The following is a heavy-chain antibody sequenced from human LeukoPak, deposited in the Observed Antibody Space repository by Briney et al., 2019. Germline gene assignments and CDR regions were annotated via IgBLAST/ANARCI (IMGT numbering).Heavy chain of an antibody. CDR3: HCLRWFDP. CDR1: GFPFSNAW. J-gene: IGHJ5*02. Sequence: GGSLRLSCAAPGFPFSNAWMSWVRQAPGRGLEGVGRIKSKTDDGTRSYAAGVKGRFTISRDDSKNTVYLHMNSLKTEDTAVYYXHCLRWFDPWGQGTLVTVSS. V-gene: IGHV3-15*01. CDR2: IKSKTDDGTR. D-gene: IGHD2-21*02.